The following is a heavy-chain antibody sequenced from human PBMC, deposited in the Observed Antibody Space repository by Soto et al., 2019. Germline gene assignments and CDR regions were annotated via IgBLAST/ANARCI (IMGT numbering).Heavy chain of an antibody. D-gene: IGHD1-1*01. CDR3: PRESGRLTGNYGMDV. V-gene: IGHV1-3*01. J-gene: IGHJ6*02. CDR2: INAGNGNT. Sequence: ASVKVSCKASGYTFTSYAMHWVRQAPGQRLEWMGWINAGNGNTKYSQKFQGRVTITRDTSASTAYMELSSLRSEDTAVYYRPRESGRLTGNYGMDVWGQGTTVTVSS. CDR1: GYTFTSYA.